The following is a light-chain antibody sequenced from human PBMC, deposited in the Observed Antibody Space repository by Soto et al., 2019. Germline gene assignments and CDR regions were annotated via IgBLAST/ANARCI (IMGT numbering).Light chain of an antibody. V-gene: IGKV3-20*01. CDR1: QSVSSSY. J-gene: IGKJ2*01. CDR2: GAS. CDR3: XXXXXXXPYT. Sequence: EIVLTQSPGTLSLSPGERATLSCRASQSVSSSYLAWYQQKPGQAPRLLIYGASSRATGIPDRFSGSGSGTDFTLTISXLEPXXXXXXXXXXXXXXXPYTFGQGTKLEIK.